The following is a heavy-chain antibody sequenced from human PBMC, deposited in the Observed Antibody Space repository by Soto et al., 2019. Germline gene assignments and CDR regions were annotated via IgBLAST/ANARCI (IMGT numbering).Heavy chain of an antibody. D-gene: IGHD3-9*01. CDR3: AREVWLNDYYYYGMDV. V-gene: IGHV4-59*01. Sequence: PSETLSLTCSVSGGSISSYYWSWIRQPPGKGLEWIGYIYYSGSTNYNPSLKSRVTISVDTSKNQFSLKLSSVTAADTAVYYCAREVWLNDYYYYGMDVWGQRNTVTVSS. CDR1: GGSISSYY. J-gene: IGHJ6*02. CDR2: IYYSGST.